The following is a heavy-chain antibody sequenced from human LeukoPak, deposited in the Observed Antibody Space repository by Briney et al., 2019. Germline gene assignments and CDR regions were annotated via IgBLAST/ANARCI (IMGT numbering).Heavy chain of an antibody. V-gene: IGHV1-69*01. CDR2: IILMLNKA. D-gene: IGHD6-25*01. Sequence: SVKVSCKASGGTFSKYAISWVRQAPGQGLEWMGGIILMLNKANYAQKFQGRVTITADESTTTVYMEMSSLKYNDTAMYYCARDAAWGQGTQVTVSS. CDR3: ARDAA. J-gene: IGHJ4*02. CDR1: GGTFSKYA.